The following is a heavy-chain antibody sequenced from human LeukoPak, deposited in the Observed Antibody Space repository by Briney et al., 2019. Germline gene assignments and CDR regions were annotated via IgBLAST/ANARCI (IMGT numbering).Heavy chain of an antibody. D-gene: IGHD2-8*02. J-gene: IGHJ4*02. CDR1: GFTFSSYA. V-gene: IGHV3-30-3*01. Sequence: GGSLRLSCAASGFTFSSYAMHWVRQAPGKGLEWVAVISYDGSNKYYADSVKGRFTISRDNSKNTLYLQMNSLRAEDTAVYYCARTGSFDYWGQGTLVTVSS. CDR2: ISYDGSNK. CDR3: ARTGSFDY.